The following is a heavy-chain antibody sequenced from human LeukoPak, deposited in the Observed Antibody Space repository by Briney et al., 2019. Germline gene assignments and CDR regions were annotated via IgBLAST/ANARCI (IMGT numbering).Heavy chain of an antibody. CDR2: ISAYYGNT. CDR3: ARGQAWDTAMAY. D-gene: IGHD5-18*01. Sequence: ASVKVSCKASGYTFTSYGISWVRQAPGQGLEWMGWISAYYGNTNYAQKLQGRVTLTTDTSTSTAYMELSSLRSEDTAVYYCARGQAWDTAMAYWGQGTLVTVSS. J-gene: IGHJ4*02. V-gene: IGHV1-18*01. CDR1: GYTFTSYG.